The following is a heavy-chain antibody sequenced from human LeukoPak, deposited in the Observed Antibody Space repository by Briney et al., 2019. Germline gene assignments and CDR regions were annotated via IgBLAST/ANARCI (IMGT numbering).Heavy chain of an antibody. J-gene: IGHJ3*02. D-gene: IGHD5-24*01. V-gene: IGHV4-59*01. CDR3: ARVGSGRDGLKGAFEI. Sequence: SETPSLTCTVSGGSISSYYWSWIRQPPGKGLEWIGYIYFSGSTNYNPSLKSRVTISVDTSKNQFSLKLSSVTAADTAVYYCARVGSGRDGLKGAFEIWGQGTTVTVSS. CDR1: GGSISSYY. CDR2: IYFSGST.